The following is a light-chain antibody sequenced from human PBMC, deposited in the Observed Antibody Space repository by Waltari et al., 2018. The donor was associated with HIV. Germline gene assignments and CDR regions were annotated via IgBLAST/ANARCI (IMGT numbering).Light chain of an antibody. CDR1: GSNMPNND. Sequence: HSVLTQPPSMSASPAHKFTLSCSANGSNMPNNDHSCYPHQPPTAPKLFIYPTYERPSGSPVRVSGSKSGTSDTLDITGLQPGDEADYYCGTWDGSLNTGVFGGGTKLTVL. CDR3: GTWDGSLNTGV. J-gene: IGLJ2*01. V-gene: IGLV1-51*01. CDR2: PTY.